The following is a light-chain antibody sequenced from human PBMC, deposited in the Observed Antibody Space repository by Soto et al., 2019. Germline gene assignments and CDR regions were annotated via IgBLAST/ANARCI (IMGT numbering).Light chain of an antibody. CDR2: AAS. CDR1: QGISSY. CDR3: QQVNSFPST. J-gene: IGKJ5*01. Sequence: IQLTQPPSSLSASVGDRVTITCRASQGISSYLAWYQQKPGKAPKLLIYAASTLQTGVPSRFSGGGSGTDCTLTLSSLQPEDFATYYCQQVNSFPSTFGQGTRLEIK. V-gene: IGKV1-9*01.